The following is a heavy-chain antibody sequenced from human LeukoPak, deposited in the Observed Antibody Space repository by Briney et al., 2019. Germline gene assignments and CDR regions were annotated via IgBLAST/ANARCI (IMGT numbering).Heavy chain of an antibody. J-gene: IGHJ4*02. D-gene: IGHD3-22*01. V-gene: IGHV3-9*01. CDR3: AKDTGPYYDSSGYLFDY. Sequence: GGSLRLSCAASGFTFDDYAMHWVRQAPGKGLEWVSGISWNSGSIGYADSVKGRFTISRDNAKNSLYLQMNSLRAEDTALYYCAKDTGPYYDSSGYLFDYWGQGTLVTVSS. CDR2: ISWNSGSI. CDR1: GFTFDDYA.